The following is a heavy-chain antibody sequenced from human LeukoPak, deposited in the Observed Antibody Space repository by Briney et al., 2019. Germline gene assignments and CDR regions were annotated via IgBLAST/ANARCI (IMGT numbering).Heavy chain of an antibody. V-gene: IGHV3-15*01. J-gene: IGHJ3*02. CDR3: TTLVDGYYYDSSGYRPDAFDI. Sequence: GGSLRLSCAASGFTFSNAWMSWVRQAPGKGLEWVGRIKSKTDGGTTDYAAPVKGRFTISRDDSKNTLYLQMNSLKTEDTAVYYCTTLVDGYYYDSSGYRPDAFDIWGQGTMVTVSS. CDR2: IKSKTDGGTT. D-gene: IGHD3-22*01. CDR1: GFTFSNAW.